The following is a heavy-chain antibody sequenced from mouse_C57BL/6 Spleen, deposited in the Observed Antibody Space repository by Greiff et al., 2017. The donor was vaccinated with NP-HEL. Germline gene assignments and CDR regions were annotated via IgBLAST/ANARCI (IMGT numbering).Heavy chain of an antibody. V-gene: IGHV1-80*01. D-gene: IGHD1-2*01. CDR1: GYAFSSYW. CDR2: IYPGDGDT. Sequence: VKLQESGAELVKPGASVKISCKASGYAFSSYWMNWVKQRPGKGLEWIGQIYPGDGDTNYNGKFKGKATLTADKSSSTAYMQLSSLTSEDSAVYFCARRSLLCFDYWGQGTTLTVSS. CDR3: ARRSLLCFDY. J-gene: IGHJ2*01.